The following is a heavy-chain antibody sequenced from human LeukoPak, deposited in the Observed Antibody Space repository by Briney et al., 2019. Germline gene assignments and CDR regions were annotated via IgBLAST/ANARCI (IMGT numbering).Heavy chain of an antibody. CDR1: GGSISSSSYY. V-gene: IGHV4-39*01. D-gene: IGHD2-2*01. CDR2: IYYSGST. J-gene: IGHJ4*02. CDR3: AALPRDIVVVPAAMRFDY. Sequence: SETLSLTCTVSGGSISSSSYYWGWIRQPPGKGLEWIGSIYYSGSTYYNPSLKSRVTISVDTSKNQFSLKLSSVTAADTAVYYRAALPRDIVVVPAAMRFDYWGQGTLVTVSS.